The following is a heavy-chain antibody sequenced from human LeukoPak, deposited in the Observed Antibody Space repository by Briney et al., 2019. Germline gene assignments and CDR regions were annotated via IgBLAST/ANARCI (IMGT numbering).Heavy chain of an antibody. J-gene: IGHJ4*02. CDR3: ARAQYRYYFDY. Sequence: GGSLRLSCAASGFTFSDYYMSWIRQAPGKGLEWVSYISSSSSYTNYADSVKGRFTISRDSAKNSLYLRMNSLRAEDTAVYYCARAQYRYYFDYWGQGTLVTVSS. CDR1: GFTFSDYY. D-gene: IGHD3-16*02. V-gene: IGHV3-11*05. CDR2: ISSSSSYT.